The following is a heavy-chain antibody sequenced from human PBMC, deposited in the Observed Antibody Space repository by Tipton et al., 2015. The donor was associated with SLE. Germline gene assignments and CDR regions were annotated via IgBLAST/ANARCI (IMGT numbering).Heavy chain of an antibody. J-gene: IGHJ5*02. D-gene: IGHD2-21*01. CDR3: ARGAVLIQDNSWFDP. Sequence: TLSLTCTVSGGSISSSSYYWGWIRQPPGKGLEWIGSIYYSGSTYYNPSLKSRVTISVDTSKNQFPLKLSSVTAADTAVYYCARGAVLIQDNSWFDPWGQGTLVTVSS. V-gene: IGHV4-39*06. CDR2: IYYSGST. CDR1: GGSISSSSYY.